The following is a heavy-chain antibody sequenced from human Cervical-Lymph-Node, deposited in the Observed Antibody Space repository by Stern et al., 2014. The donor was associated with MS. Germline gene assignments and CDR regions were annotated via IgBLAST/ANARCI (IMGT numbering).Heavy chain of an antibody. D-gene: IGHD3-16*01. V-gene: IGHV1-69*06. CDR2: IVPVFGTK. CDR3: ARDSGLGYFDL. CDR1: GGTFNNYA. J-gene: IGHJ4*02. Sequence: QVQLVQSGAEVKKPGSSVKVSCKAFGGTFNNYAVNWVRQAPGQGLEWMGGIVPVFGTKNYAQKFQGRVTIVADKSARTDYLELRSLRSEDTAVYYCARDSGLGYFDLWGQGTLVTVSS.